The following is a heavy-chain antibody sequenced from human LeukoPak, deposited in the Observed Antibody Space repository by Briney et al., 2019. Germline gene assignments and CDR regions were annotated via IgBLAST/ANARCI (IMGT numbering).Heavy chain of an antibody. V-gene: IGHV1-8*01. CDR2: MNPNSGNT. Sequence: GASVKVSCKASGYTFTSYGINWVRQAPGQGLEWMGWMNPNSGNTGYAQKFQGRVTMTRNTSISTAYMELSSLRSEDTAVYYCASMSEVVVAANDAFDIWGQGTMVTVSS. J-gene: IGHJ3*02. D-gene: IGHD2-15*01. CDR3: ASMSEVVVAANDAFDI. CDR1: GYTFTSYG.